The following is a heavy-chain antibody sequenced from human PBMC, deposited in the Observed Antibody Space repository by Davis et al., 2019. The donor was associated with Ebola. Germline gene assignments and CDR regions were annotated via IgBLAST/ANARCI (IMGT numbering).Heavy chain of an antibody. CDR3: AKVFAGGSGKSNYFDP. D-gene: IGHD3-10*01. V-gene: IGHV3-30*02. CDR2: IRYDGSNT. CDR1: GFSFSSYG. Sequence: GESLKISCAASGFSFSSYGMHWVRQAPGKGLEWMAFIRYDGSNTYYTDSVKGRFTISRDNSKNTLYLQMNSLRAEDTAVYYCAKVFAGGSGKSNYFDPWGQGTLVTVSS. J-gene: IGHJ5*02.